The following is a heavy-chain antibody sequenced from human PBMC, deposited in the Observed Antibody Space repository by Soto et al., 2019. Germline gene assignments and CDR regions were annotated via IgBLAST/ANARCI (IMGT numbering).Heavy chain of an antibody. CDR3: ASDSYGVDLGY. CDR2: ISRGGSVI. V-gene: IGHV3-11*01. J-gene: IGHJ4*02. D-gene: IGHD4-17*01. Sequence: GGSLRLSCAASGLSLRDYYLSWIRQAPGKGLEWVSYISRGGSVIYYADSVKGRFTISRDDAKNSLYLQMNSLRAEDTAIYYCASDSYGVDLGYWGQGTLVTVSS. CDR1: GLSLRDYY.